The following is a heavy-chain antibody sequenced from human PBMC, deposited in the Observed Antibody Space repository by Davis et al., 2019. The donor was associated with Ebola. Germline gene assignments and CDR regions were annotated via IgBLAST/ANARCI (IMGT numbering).Heavy chain of an antibody. CDR2: INHSGST. CDR3: ASYLE. J-gene: IGHJ4*02. D-gene: IGHD5-24*01. Sequence: MPSETLSLTCAVYGGSSSGYYWSWIRQPPGKGLEWIGEINHSGSTNYNPSLKSRVTISVDTSKNQFSLKLSSVTAADTAVYYCASYLEWGQGTLVTVSS. V-gene: IGHV4-34*01. CDR1: GGSSSGYY.